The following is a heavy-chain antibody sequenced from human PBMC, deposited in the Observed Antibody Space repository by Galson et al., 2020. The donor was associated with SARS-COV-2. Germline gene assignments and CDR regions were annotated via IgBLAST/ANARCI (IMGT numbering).Heavy chain of an antibody. CDR2: INPNSGGT. CDR1: GYTFTGYY. CDR3: ARDLLRQQWLNYYYYYGMDV. J-gene: IGHJ6*02. V-gene: IGHV1-2*02. D-gene: IGHD6-19*01. Sequence: ASVKVSCKASGYTFTGYYMHWVRQAPGQGLEWMGWINPNSGGTNYAQKFQGRVTMTRDTSISTAYMELSRLRSDDTAVYYCARDLLRQQWLNYYYYYGMDVWGQGTTVTVSS.